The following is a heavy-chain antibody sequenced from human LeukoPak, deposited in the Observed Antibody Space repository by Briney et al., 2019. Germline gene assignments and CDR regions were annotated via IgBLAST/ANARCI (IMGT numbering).Heavy chain of an antibody. D-gene: IGHD4-17*01. Sequence: PSETLSLTCTVSGGSISSSSYYWGWIRQPPGKGLEWIGSIYYSGSTYYNPSLKSRVTISVDTSKNQFSLKLSSVTAADAAVYYCAREGTDGDYCLDYWGQGTLVTVSS. CDR3: AREGTDGDYCLDY. J-gene: IGHJ4*02. CDR2: IYYSGST. CDR1: GGSISSSSYY. V-gene: IGHV4-39*02.